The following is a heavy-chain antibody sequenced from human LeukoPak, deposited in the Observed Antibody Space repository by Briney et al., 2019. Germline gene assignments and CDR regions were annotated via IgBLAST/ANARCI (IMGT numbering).Heavy chain of an antibody. V-gene: IGHV1-2*02. CDR1: GYTFTGYY. CDR3: GRDLSGDIGSYFDY. Sequence: GASVKVSCKASGYTFTGYYMHWVRQAPGQGLEWMGWINPNSGGTNYAQKFQGRVTMTRDTSISTAYMELSRLRSDDTAVYYCGRDLSGDIGSYFDYWGQGSLVTVSS. D-gene: IGHD2-15*01. J-gene: IGHJ4*02. CDR2: INPNSGGT.